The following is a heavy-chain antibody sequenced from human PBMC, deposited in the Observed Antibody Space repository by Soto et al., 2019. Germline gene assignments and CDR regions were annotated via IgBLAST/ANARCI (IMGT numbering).Heavy chain of an antibody. J-gene: IGHJ2*01. CDR3: ARGGGYGDHWYFDL. D-gene: IGHD4-17*01. CDR1: GGSISSGGYS. V-gene: IGHV4-30-2*01. CDR2: IYHSGST. Sequence: QLQLQESGSGLVKPSQTLSLTCAVSGGSISSGGYSWSWIRQPPGKGLEWIGYIYHSGSTYYNPTLKRRVTISVDRSKNQFSRKLSSVTAADTAVYYCARGGGYGDHWYFDLWGRGTLVTVSS.